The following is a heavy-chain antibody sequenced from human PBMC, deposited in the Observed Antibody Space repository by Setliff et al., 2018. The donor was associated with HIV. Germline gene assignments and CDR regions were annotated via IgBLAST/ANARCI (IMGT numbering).Heavy chain of an antibody. J-gene: IGHJ1*01. CDR1: GGSFSGFY. Sequence: PSETLSLTCAVYGGSFSGFYWSWIRQPPGKGLEWIGSIYYSGNTYYNPSLKSRVTISVDTSRNQFSLRLSSVTAADTAIYYCARVPTSSWYVTTQRTKEYFQQWGQGTLVTVSS. D-gene: IGHD6-13*01. CDR2: IYYSGNT. V-gene: IGHV4-34*01. CDR3: ARVPTSSWYVTTQRTKEYFQQ.